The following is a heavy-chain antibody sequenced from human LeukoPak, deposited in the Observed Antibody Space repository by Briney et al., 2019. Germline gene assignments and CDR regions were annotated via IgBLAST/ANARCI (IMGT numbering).Heavy chain of an antibody. CDR3: ARGGFTMVRGYNWFDP. CDR2: IYYSGST. J-gene: IGHJ5*02. V-gene: IGHV4-59*08. D-gene: IGHD3-10*01. Sequence: SETLSPTCTVSGGSISSYYWSWIRQPPGKGLEWIGYIYYSGSTNYNPSLKSRVTISVDTSKNQFSLGLSSVTAADTAVYYCARGGFTMVRGYNWFDPWGQGTLVTVSS. CDR1: GGSISSYY.